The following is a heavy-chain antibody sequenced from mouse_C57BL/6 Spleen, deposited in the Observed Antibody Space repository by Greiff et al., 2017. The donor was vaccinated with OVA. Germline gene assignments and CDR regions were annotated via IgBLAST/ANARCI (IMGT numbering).Heavy chain of an antibody. CDR2: ISYDGSN. CDR3: AREITTVVADYFDY. Sequence: VQLKESGPGLVKPSQSLSLTCSVTGYSITSGYYWNWIRQFPGNKLEWMGYISYDGSNNYNPSLKNRISITRDTSKNQFFLKLNSVTTEDTATYYCAREITTVVADYFDYWGQGTTLTVSS. V-gene: IGHV3-6*01. D-gene: IGHD1-1*01. CDR1: GYSITSGYY. J-gene: IGHJ2*01.